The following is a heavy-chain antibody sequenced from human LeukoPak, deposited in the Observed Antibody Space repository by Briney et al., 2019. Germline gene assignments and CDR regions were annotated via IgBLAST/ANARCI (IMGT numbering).Heavy chain of an antibody. CDR3: ARRGASSGGLDY. J-gene: IGHJ4*02. Sequence: AGGSLRLSCAASGFTFSSYSMNWVRQAPGKGLEWVSSISSSSSYIYYADSVKGRFTISRDNAKNSLYLQMNSLRAEDTAVYYCARRGASSGGLDYWGQGTLVTVSS. CDR2: ISSSSSYI. D-gene: IGHD6-19*01. V-gene: IGHV3-21*01. CDR1: GFTFSSYS.